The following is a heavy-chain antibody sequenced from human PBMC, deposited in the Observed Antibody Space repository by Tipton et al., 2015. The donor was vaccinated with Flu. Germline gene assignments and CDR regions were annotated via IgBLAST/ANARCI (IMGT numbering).Heavy chain of an antibody. J-gene: IGHJ4*02. Sequence: TLSLTCTVSGGSISSYYWSWIRQPAGKGLEWIGRIYTSGSTNYNPSLKSRVTISVDTSKNQFSLKLSSVTAADTAVYYCAREEFVDTAMVHDYWGQGTLVTVSS. CDR3: AREEFVDTAMVHDY. V-gene: IGHV4-4*07. D-gene: IGHD5-18*01. CDR1: GGSISSYY. CDR2: IYTSGST.